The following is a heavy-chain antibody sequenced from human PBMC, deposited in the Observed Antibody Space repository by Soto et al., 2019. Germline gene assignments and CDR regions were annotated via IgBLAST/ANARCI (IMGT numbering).Heavy chain of an antibody. CDR3: ARGIILVVVAAKDSFDY. CDR1: GYTFTGYY. Sequence: SSVQVSCKASGYTFTGYYMHWVRQAPGQGLEWMGWINPNSGGTNYAQKFQGRVTMTRDTSISTAYMELSRLRSDDTAVYYCARGIILVVVAAKDSFDYGGQGNLVSGSS. CDR2: INPNSGGT. J-gene: IGHJ4*02. V-gene: IGHV1-2*02. D-gene: IGHD2-15*01.